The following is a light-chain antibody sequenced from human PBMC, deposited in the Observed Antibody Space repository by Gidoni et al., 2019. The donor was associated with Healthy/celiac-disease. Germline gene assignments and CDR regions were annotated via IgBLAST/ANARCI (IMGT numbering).Light chain of an antibody. J-gene: IGLJ2*01. V-gene: IGLV3-1*01. Sequence: SYQLPQPPSVSVSPGQTASITCPGDKLGDKYACWYQQKPGQSPVLVIYQDSKRPSGLPERFSGSNSGNTATLTISGTQAMDEADYYCQAWDSSTGVVFGGGTKLTVL. CDR3: QAWDSSTGVV. CDR1: KLGDKY. CDR2: QDS.